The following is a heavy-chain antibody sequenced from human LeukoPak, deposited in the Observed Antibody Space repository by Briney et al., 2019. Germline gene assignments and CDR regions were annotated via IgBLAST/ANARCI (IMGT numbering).Heavy chain of an antibody. Sequence: GGSLRLSCAASGFTFSSYGMHWVRQAPGKGLEWVALIWYDGGNKYYADSVTGRFTISRDNSKYTLYLQMNSLRAEDTAVYYCARETSTYYYGSGSHPVDYWGQGTLVSVSS. CDR2: IWYDGGNK. J-gene: IGHJ4*02. V-gene: IGHV3-33*01. CDR1: GFTFSSYG. CDR3: ARETSTYYYGSGSHPVDY. D-gene: IGHD3-10*01.